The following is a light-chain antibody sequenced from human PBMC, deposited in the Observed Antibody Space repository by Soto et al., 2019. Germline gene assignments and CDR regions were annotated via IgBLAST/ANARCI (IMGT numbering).Light chain of an antibody. CDR1: QDIRTE. Sequence: AIPRTQSPSSLSASVGDRVTITCRASQDIRTELGWYQQKPGKAPKLLIYGASTLQSGVPSRFSGSGSGTAFTLTISSLQPEDFATYYCLQDHNYPRTFGQGTKVEI. J-gene: IGKJ1*01. CDR3: LQDHNYPRT. CDR2: GAS. V-gene: IGKV1-6*01.